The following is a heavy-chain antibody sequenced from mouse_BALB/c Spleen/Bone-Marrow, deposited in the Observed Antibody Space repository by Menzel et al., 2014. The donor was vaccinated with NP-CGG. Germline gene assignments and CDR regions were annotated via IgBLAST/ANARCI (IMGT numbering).Heavy chain of an antibody. CDR2: IWASGGK. V-gene: IGHV2-9*02. CDR1: GFSITTYG. Sequence: VMLAESGPGLVAPSQSLSSTCTDTGFSITTYGVHWVRQTPGKRLAWLGVIWASGGKNYNSALMSRLSISNDNSKRQVFLKMNSLQSDDKAMYYCAIDRVYGYYYVMDYWGQGTSITVSS. CDR3: AIDRVYGYYYVMDY. J-gene: IGHJ4*01. D-gene: IGHD2-2*01.